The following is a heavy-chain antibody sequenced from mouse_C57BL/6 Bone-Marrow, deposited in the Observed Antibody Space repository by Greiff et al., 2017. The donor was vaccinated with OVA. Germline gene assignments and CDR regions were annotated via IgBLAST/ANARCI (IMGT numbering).Heavy chain of an antibody. CDR2: IYPSDSET. D-gene: IGHD6-1*01. CDR1: GYTFTSYW. V-gene: IGHV1-61*01. J-gene: IGHJ3*01. Sequence: QVQLKQPGAELVRPGSSVKLSCEASGYTFTSYWMDWVKQRPGQGLEWIGNIYPSDSETHYKQKFKDKATLTVDKSSSTAYMQLSSLTSEDSAVYCYTGVLWLQAWFAYWGQGTLVAVSA. CDR3: TGVLWLQAWFAY.